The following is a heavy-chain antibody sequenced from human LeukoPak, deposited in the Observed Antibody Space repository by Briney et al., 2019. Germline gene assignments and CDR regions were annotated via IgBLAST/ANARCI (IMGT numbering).Heavy chain of an antibody. J-gene: IGHJ6*03. CDR1: GFTFDDYG. CDR3: ARGRYDILTGYYTNYYYYMDV. CDR2: INWNGGST. D-gene: IGHD3-9*01. Sequence: GGSLRLSCAASGFTFDDYGMSWVRQAPGKGLEWVSGINWNGGSTSYADSVKGRFTISRDNAKNSLYLQMNSLRAEDTAVYYCARGRYDILTGYYTNYYYYMDVWGKGTTVTVSS. V-gene: IGHV3-20*04.